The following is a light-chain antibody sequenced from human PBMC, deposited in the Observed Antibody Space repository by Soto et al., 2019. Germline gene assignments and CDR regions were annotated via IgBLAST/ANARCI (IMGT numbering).Light chain of an antibody. J-gene: IGKJ2*03. V-gene: IGKV1-39*01. CDR3: QQYYVAPYS. CDR1: QDINVY. Sequence: IQMTTSSSSVSESIGDTVTISCRATQDINVYLHWYQQKPGEVPTLLIYSASTLHSGVPSRFTGSGSETDFTLTIRSLQPEDFATYYCQQYYVAPYSFGQGTKVDIK. CDR2: SAS.